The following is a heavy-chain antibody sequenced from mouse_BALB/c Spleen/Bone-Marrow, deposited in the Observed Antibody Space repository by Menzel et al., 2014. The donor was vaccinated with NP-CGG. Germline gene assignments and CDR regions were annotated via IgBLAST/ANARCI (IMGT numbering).Heavy chain of an antibody. Sequence: EVMLVESGGGLVQPGGSRKLSCAASGFTSSDYGMAWVRQAPRKGPEWVAFISNLAYSIYYADTVTGRFTISRENAKNTLYLEMSSLRSEDTAMYYCARGGKIYYAMDYWVKEPQSPSPQ. CDR1: GFTSSDYG. CDR3: ARGGKIYYAMDY. J-gene: IGHJ4*01. CDR2: ISNLAYSI. V-gene: IGHV5-15*02.